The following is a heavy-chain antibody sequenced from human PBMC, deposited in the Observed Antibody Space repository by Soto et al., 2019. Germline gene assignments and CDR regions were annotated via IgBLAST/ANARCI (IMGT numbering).Heavy chain of an antibody. Sequence: SETLSLTCAVYGGSFSGYYWIWIRQPPGKGLEWIGEINHSGSTNYNPSLKSRVTISVDTSKNQFSLKLSSVTAADTAVYYCARGLVYSSGWRYYYYYGMDVWRHGTTVTVSS. CDR3: ARGLVYSSGWRYYYYYGMDV. CDR2: INHSGST. CDR1: GGSFSGYY. D-gene: IGHD6-19*01. V-gene: IGHV4-34*01. J-gene: IGHJ6*02.